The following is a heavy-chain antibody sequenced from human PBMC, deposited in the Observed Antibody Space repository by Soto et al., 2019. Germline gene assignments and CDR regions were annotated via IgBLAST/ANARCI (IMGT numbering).Heavy chain of an antibody. CDR1: GFTFSSYA. CDR2: ISGSGGTT. J-gene: IGHJ6*02. D-gene: IGHD1-26*01. Sequence: GGSLRLSCAASGFTFSSYAMSWVRQAPGKGLEWVSAISGSGGTTYCADSVKGRFNISRENSKNTLYLQMNSLRAEDTAVYYGAKGSVGAKNYYYGMDVGGQGTTVTVSS. V-gene: IGHV3-23*01. CDR3: AKGSVGAKNYYYGMDV.